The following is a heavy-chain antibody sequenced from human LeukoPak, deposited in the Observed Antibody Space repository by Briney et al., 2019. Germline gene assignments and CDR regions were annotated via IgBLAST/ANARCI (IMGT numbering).Heavy chain of an antibody. CDR3: ARAPSAMVRGIIDAFDL. CDR1: GGSISSYY. D-gene: IGHD3-10*01. Sequence: SETLSLTCTVSGGSISSYYWSWIRQPPGKGLEWLGYICYSGTTNYNPSLKSRVTISVDTSKNQFSLKLSSVTAADTAVYYCARAPSAMVRGIIDAFDLWGQGTMVSVSS. V-gene: IGHV4-59*01. J-gene: IGHJ3*01. CDR2: ICYSGTT.